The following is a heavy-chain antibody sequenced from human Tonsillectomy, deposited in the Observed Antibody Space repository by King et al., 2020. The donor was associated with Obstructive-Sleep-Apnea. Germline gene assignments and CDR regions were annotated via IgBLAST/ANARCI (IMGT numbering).Heavy chain of an antibody. V-gene: IGHV4-39*07. J-gene: IGHJ4*02. CDR1: GDSISNTDYY. Sequence: QLQESGPGLVKPSEALSLTCTVSGDSISNTDYYWGWIRQPPGKGLEYIGSIFYSGSTFYNPSLKSRVTISVDTSKNQFSLCLSSVTAADTAVYYCARRGYDARIDYWGQGTLVTVSS. CDR3: ARRGYDARIDY. CDR2: IFYSGST. D-gene: IGHD3-22*01.